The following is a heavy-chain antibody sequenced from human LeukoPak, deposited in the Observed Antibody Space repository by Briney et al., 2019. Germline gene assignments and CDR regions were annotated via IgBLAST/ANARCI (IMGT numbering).Heavy chain of an antibody. V-gene: IGHV3-21*01. Sequence: PGGSLRLSCAASGFTFSSYSMNWVRQAPGKGLEWVSSISSSSSYIYYADSVKGRFTISRDNAKNSLYLQMNSLRAEDTAVYYCARDVSQYSSGWYGYWGQGTLVTVSS. D-gene: IGHD6-19*01. J-gene: IGHJ4*02. CDR3: ARDVSQYSSGWYGY. CDR1: GFTFSSYS. CDR2: ISSSSSYI.